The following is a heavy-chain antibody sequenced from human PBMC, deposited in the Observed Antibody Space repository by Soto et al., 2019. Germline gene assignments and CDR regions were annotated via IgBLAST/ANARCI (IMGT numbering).Heavy chain of an antibody. CDR1: GGTFSTYT. CDR2: IIPMFGIA. Sequence: GASVKVSCKASGGTFSTYTISWVRQAPGQGLEWMGRIIPMFGIAIYAQEFQGRVTITADKSTSTAYMEVSSLRSEDTAVYYCARGGPSNWDAIDIWGQGTMVTVSS. V-gene: IGHV1-69*02. J-gene: IGHJ3*02. CDR3: ARGGPSNWDAIDI. D-gene: IGHD6-13*01.